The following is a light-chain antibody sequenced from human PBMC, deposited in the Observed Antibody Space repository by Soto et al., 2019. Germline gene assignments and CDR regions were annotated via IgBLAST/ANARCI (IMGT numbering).Light chain of an antibody. CDR3: ETWDRNTVV. Sequence: QPVLTQSSSASASLGSSVKLTCTLSSLHSSYIIAWHQQQPGKAPRYLMKLEGTGSYNKGSGVPDRFSGSSSGADRYLTISNLQFEEEADYYCETWDRNTVVFGGGTKLTVL. V-gene: IGLV4-60*02. CDR1: SLHSSYI. CDR2: LEGTGSY. J-gene: IGLJ2*01.